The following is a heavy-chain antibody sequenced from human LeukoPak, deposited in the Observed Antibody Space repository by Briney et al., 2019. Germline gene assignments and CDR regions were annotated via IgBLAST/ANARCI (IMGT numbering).Heavy chain of an antibody. Sequence: GGSLRLSCTGSGFMFNAYWMSWVRKAPGMGLEWVGKIRQDGGEIFYVDSVRGRFTISRGNAKNSLYLQLNSLRVEDTAIYYCARADLEWYLDLWGRGTLVTVSS. CDR2: IRQDGGEI. V-gene: IGHV3-7*01. CDR1: GFMFNAYW. J-gene: IGHJ2*01. CDR3: ARADLEWYLDL.